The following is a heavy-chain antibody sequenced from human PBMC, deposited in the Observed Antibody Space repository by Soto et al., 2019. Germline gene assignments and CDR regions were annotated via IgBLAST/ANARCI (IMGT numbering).Heavy chain of an antibody. Sequence: PGESLKISCKGSGYSFTSYWISWVRQMPGKGLEWMGRIDPSDSYTNYSPSFQGHVTISRDNSKNSLYLQMNSLRADDTAVYYCAIPSGLTVTGPDYWGQGTLVTVSS. D-gene: IGHD6-19*01. V-gene: IGHV5-10-1*01. CDR1: GYSFTSYW. CDR2: IDPSDSYT. J-gene: IGHJ4*02. CDR3: AIPSGLTVTGPDY.